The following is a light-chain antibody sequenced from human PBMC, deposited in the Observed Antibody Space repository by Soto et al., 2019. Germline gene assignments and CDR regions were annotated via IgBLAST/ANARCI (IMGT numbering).Light chain of an antibody. J-gene: IGKJ1*01. V-gene: IGKV1-6*01. Sequence: AIQMTQSPSSLSASVGDRVTITCRASQDIRNDLGWYQQKPGKTPKLLIFAASSLQSGVPSRLSCSGSGTEFTLIISSLQPEDCATYYCLQDFNYPWTFGQGTKVEIE. CDR1: QDIRND. CDR2: AAS. CDR3: LQDFNYPWT.